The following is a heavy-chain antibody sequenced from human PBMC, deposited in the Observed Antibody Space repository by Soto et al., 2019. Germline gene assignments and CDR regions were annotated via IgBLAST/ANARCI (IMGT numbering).Heavy chain of an antibody. J-gene: IGHJ6*04. D-gene: IGHD2-15*01. CDR2: IQSGGST. V-gene: IGHV3-66*01. Sequence: EVQLVESGGDLVQPGRSLRLSCAASGFSVNSKYMSWDRQARGKGLEWVSLIQSGGSTYYAGSVKGRFTISRDFSENTLFLQMNSLRVEDTAVYYCTRDDGHCNGVRCYGVPMDVGGKGTTVTVSA. CDR3: TRDDGHCNGVRCYGVPMDV. CDR1: GFSVNSKY.